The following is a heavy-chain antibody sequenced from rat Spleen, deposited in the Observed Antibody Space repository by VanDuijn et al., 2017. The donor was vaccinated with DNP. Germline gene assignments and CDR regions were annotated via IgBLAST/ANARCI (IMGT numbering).Heavy chain of an antibody. CDR3: TTFEGRNA. Sequence: EVQLMESGGGLVQPGRYLKLSCATSGFTFSDCNMAWVRQAPKKGLEWVATIIYDGSRTYYRNSVKGRFTISRDIAKSTLYLQMDSLRSEDTATYYCTTFEGRNAWGQGTSVTVSS. D-gene: IGHD1-11*01. V-gene: IGHV5S10*01. CDR1: GFTFSDCN. CDR2: IIYDGSRT. J-gene: IGHJ4*01.